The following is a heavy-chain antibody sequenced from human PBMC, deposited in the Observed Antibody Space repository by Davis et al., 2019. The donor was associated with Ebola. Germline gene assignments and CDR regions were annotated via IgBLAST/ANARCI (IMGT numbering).Heavy chain of an antibody. D-gene: IGHD2-15*01. V-gene: IGHV3-13*01. CDR3: ARDHRPPGLLLHARAVDY. CDR2: IDTDGDT. CDR1: GFTFSGYD. J-gene: IGHJ4*02. Sequence: GESLRLSCAASGFTFSGYDMHWVRQATGKGLEWVSAIDTDGDTYYAGSVKGRFTISIENAKNSLYLQMNSLRAEDTAVYYCARDHRPPGLLLHARAVDYWGQGTLVTVSS.